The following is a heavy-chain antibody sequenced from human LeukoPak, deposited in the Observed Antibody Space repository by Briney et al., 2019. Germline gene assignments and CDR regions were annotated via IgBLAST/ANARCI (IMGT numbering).Heavy chain of an antibody. CDR2: IIPIFGTA. CDR3: ARSGVPSVTYYYYYYYMDV. CDR1: VGTFSSYA. V-gene: IGHV1-69*05. J-gene: IGHJ6*03. Sequence: SSVQVSCKASVGTFSSYAISWVRQAPGQGLEWMGGIIPIFGTANYAQKFQGRVTITTDESTSTAYMELSSLRSEDTAVYYCARSGVPSVTYYYYYYYMDVWGKGTTVTVSS. D-gene: IGHD4-17*01.